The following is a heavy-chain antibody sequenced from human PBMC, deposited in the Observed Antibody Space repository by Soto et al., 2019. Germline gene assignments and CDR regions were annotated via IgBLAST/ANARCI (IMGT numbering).Heavy chain of an antibody. CDR2: INHSGST. CDR1: GGSFSGYY. V-gene: IGHV4-34*01. Sequence: SETLSLTCAVYGGSFSGYYWSWIRQPPGKGLEWIGEINHSGSTNYNPSLKSRVTISVDTSKNQFSLKLSSVTAADTAVYYCARADCSSTSCYTGHSSSSFDYWGQGTLVTVSS. CDR3: ARADCSSTSCYTGHSSSSFDY. D-gene: IGHD2-2*02. J-gene: IGHJ4*02.